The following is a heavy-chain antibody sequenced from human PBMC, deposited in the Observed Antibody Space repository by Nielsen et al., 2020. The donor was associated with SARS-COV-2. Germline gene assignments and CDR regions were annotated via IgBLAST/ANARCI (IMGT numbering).Heavy chain of an antibody. J-gene: IGHJ6*02. CDR3: AREEYGFGLDV. V-gene: IGHV4-30-4*08. D-gene: IGHD2-2*01. CDR1: GGSFSSNDYY. Sequence: SETLSLTCTVSGGSFSSNDYYWSWIRQPPGKGLEWIGYTFNSGNTYYNPSLRSRVTMSLDTSKYQFSLILTSVTAADTAVYYCAREEYGFGLDVWGQGTTVRVSS. CDR2: TFNSGNT.